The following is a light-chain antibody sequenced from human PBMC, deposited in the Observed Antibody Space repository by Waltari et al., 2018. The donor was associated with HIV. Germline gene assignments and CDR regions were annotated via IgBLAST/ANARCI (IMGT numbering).Light chain of an antibody. CDR1: SSNTGSHT. CDR2: SNN. J-gene: IGLJ1*01. CDR3: ATWDDSLNGYV. Sequence: QSVLTQPPSASGTPGQRVNISCSGSSSNTGSHTVNWYQQLPGAAPKLLIYSNNQRPSGVPDRFSGSKSGTSASLAISGLLSEDEADYSCATWDDSLNGYVFGTGTKVTVL. V-gene: IGLV1-44*01.